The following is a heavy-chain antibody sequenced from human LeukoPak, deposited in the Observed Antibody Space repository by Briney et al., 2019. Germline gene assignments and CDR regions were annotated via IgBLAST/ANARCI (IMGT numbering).Heavy chain of an antibody. CDR1: GFTFSSYA. CDR3: AKDLEENQYGSGSYYTDYYFDY. J-gene: IGHJ4*02. Sequence: GGSLRLSCAASGFTFSSYAMSWVRQAPGKGLEWVSAISGSGGSTYYADSVKGRFTISRDNSKNTLYLQMNSLRAEDTAVYYCAKDLEENQYGSGSYYTDYYFDYWGQGTLVTVSS. D-gene: IGHD3-10*01. CDR2: ISGSGGST. V-gene: IGHV3-23*01.